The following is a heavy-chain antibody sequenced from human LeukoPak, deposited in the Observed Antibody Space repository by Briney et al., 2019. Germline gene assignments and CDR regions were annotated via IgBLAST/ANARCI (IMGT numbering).Heavy chain of an antibody. Sequence: KPSETLSLTCTVSGGSISSYYWSWIRQPPGKGLEWIGYIYYSGSTNYNPSLKSRVTISVDTSKNQFSLKLSSVTAADTAVYYCARRITMVRADYMDVWGKGTTATISS. CDR3: ARRITMVRADYMDV. CDR1: GGSISSYY. D-gene: IGHD3-10*01. J-gene: IGHJ6*03. V-gene: IGHV4-59*01. CDR2: IYYSGST.